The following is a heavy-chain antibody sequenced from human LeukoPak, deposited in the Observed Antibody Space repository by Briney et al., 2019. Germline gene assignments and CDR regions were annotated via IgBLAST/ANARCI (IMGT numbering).Heavy chain of an antibody. Sequence: GGSLRLSCAASGFTFSSYAMSWVRQAPGKGLEWVSAISGSGGSTYYADSVKGRFTISRDNSKNTLYLQMNSLRAEDTAVYYCARSESPGIAVAGTRFDYWGQGTLVTVSS. D-gene: IGHD6-19*01. CDR2: ISGSGGST. CDR3: ARSESPGIAVAGTRFDY. V-gene: IGHV3-23*01. J-gene: IGHJ4*02. CDR1: GFTFSSYA.